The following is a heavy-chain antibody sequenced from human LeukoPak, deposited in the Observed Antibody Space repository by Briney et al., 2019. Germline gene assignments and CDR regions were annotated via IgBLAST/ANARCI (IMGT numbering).Heavy chain of an antibody. CDR3: ARAPTIFGVVIRAFDI. CDR2: IIPILGIA. J-gene: IGHJ3*02. CDR1: GGTFSSYA. Sequence: AASVKVSCKASGGTFSSYAISWVRQAPGQGLEWMGRIIPILGIANYAQKLQGRVTMTTDTSTSTAYMELRSLRSDDTAVYYCARAPTIFGVVIRAFDIWGQGTMVTVSS. D-gene: IGHD3-3*01. V-gene: IGHV1-69*04.